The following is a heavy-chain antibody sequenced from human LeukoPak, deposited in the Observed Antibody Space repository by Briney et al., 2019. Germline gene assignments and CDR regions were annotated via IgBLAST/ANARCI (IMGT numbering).Heavy chain of an antibody. J-gene: IGHJ4*02. CDR1: GCTFTSYA. Sequence: EASVKVSCKASGCTFTSYAMNWVRQAPGQGLEWMGWINTNTGNPTYAQGFTGRFVFSLDTSDSTAYLQISSLKAEDTAVYYCAREDDYVWGSYRSLLSGFDYWGQGTLVTVSS. CDR3: AREDDYVWGSYRSLLSGFDY. CDR2: INTNTGNP. D-gene: IGHD3-16*02. V-gene: IGHV7-4-1*02.